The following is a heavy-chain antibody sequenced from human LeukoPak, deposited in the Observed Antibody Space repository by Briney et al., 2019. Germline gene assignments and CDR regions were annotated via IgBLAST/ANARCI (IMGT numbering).Heavy chain of an antibody. D-gene: IGHD3-16*02. Sequence: GGSLRLSCAASAFTFSNAWMSWVCSAPAQGPEWDVRIKSKTDGGTTDYAAPVKGRFTISRDDSKNTLYLQMNSLKTEDTAVYYCTTDGADYVWGSYLGDAFDIWGQGTMVTVSS. V-gene: IGHV3-15*01. J-gene: IGHJ3*02. CDR1: AFTFSNAW. CDR2: IKSKTDGGTT. CDR3: TTDGADYVWGSYLGDAFDI.